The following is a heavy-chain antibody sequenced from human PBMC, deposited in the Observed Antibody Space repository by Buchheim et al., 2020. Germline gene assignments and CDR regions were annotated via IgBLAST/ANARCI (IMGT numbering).Heavy chain of an antibody. J-gene: IGHJ5*02. CDR1: GGSISSGSHY. CDR3: AREGQVQLERLGWFDP. V-gene: IGHV4-61*02. D-gene: IGHD1-1*01. Sequence: QVQLQESGPGLVKPSETLSLTCTVSGGSISSGSHYWSWIRQPAGKGLEWIGRIYTSGSTNYNPSLKSRVTMSVDTSKNQFSLKVSSVTAADTAVYYCAREGQVQLERLGWFDPWGQGTL. CDR2: IYTSGST.